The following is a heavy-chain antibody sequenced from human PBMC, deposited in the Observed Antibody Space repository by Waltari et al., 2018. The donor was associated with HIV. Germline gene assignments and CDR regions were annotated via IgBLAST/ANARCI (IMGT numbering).Heavy chain of an antibody. CDR1: GFTFSSYA. CDR2: ISGSGGRT. Sequence: EVQLVESGGGLAQPGGSQRLSCEASGFTFSSYAMSGVRQAPGEGLGRVAGISGSGGRTFYAGSVKGRLAIAGDNSKNTLYLQMNGRRAKDTALYYCAKDTNRHFSWGQGALVTVSS. CDR3: AKDTNRHFS. V-gene: IGHV3-23*04. J-gene: IGHJ4*02.